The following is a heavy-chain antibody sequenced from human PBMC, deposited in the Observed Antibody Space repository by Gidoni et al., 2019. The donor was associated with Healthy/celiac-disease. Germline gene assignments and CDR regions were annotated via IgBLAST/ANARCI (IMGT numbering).Heavy chain of an antibody. Sequence: EVQLVQSGAEVKKPGEAVKISCTGSGYSFTSYWIGWVRQMPGKGLEWMGIIYPGDSDTRYSQSFQGQFTISADKSISTAYLQWGSLKASDTAMYYCARGGYDSSGYYFDWGQGTLVTVSS. V-gene: IGHV5-51*01. CDR3: ARGGYDSSGYYFD. J-gene: IGHJ4*02. D-gene: IGHD3-22*01. CDR1: GYSFTSYW. CDR2: IYPGDSDT.